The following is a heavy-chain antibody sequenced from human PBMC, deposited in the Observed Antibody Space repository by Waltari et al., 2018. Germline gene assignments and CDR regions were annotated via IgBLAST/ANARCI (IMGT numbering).Heavy chain of an antibody. J-gene: IGHJ6*02. CDR3: AGSSNFGIYGLDV. D-gene: IGHD3-3*01. CDR1: GGSISSYY. V-gene: IGHV4-4*07. Sequence: QVQLQESGPGLVKPSETLSLICNVSGGSISSYYWNWIRQPAGKGLEWIGRIYASGSTSYNPSLESRISMSVDTSKNHFSLKLGSVTAADTGVYYCAGSSNFGIYGLDVWGQGTTVVVSS. CDR2: IYASGST.